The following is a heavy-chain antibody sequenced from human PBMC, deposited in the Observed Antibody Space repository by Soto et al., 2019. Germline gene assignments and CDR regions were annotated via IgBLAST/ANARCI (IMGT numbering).Heavy chain of an antibody. CDR3: AHRVLRTVFGLVNTTASFFDF. D-gene: IGHD3-3*01. V-gene: IGHV2-5*02. CDR2: IYWDDDK. J-gene: IGHJ4*02. CDR1: GFSLTTSGVG. Sequence: QITLNESGPTVVRPTETLTLTCRFSGFSLTTSGVGVGWIRQSPGKAPEWLALIYWDDDKRYSASLKSRLTITKATSKNHVVLTVSDLDPTDTATYYCAHRVLRTVFGLVNTTASFFDFWGQGTPVAVSS.